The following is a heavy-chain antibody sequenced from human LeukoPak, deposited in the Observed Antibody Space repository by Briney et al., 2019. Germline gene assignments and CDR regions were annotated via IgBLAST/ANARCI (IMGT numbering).Heavy chain of an antibody. V-gene: IGHV3-23*01. CDR2: ISGSGGST. J-gene: IGHJ6*02. CDR1: VFTFSSYA. D-gene: IGHD4-17*01. CDR3: AKGDTTETAEACYYYGLDV. Sequence: GGSLRLSCAASVFTFSSYAMSWVRQAPGKGLEWVSAISGSGGSTYYADSVKGRFTISRDNSKNTLYLQMNSLRAEDTAVYYCAKGDTTETAEACYYYGLDVCGQGTTVTVSS.